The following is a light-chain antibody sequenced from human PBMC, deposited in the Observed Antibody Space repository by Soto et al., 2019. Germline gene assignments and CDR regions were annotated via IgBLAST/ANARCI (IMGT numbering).Light chain of an antibody. CDR3: QQYSNWPLT. Sequence: EIVLTQSPATLALSPGERATLSCRASQSVSSSLAWYQKKPGQAPRLLIYDAYDRATGIPARFSGSGSGTDFSLPVSNLEPEDFAVYYCQQYSNWPLTFGGGTKVELK. CDR2: DAY. V-gene: IGKV3-11*01. J-gene: IGKJ4*01. CDR1: QSVSSS.